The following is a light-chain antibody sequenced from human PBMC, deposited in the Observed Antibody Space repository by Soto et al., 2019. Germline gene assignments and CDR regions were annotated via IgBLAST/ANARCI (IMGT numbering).Light chain of an antibody. CDR1: QSVSSN. J-gene: IGKJ4*01. Sequence: EIVMTQSPATLSVSPGERATLSCRASQSVSSNLAWYQQKPGQALRLLIYRASTRATGIPARFSGSGSGTEFTLTISSLQSEDFAVYYCQQYNNCPPLTFGGGTKVEIK. V-gene: IGKV3-15*01. CDR3: QQYNNCPPLT. CDR2: RAS.